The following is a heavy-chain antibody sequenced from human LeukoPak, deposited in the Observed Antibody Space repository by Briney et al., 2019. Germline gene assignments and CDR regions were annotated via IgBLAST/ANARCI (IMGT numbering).Heavy chain of an antibody. D-gene: IGHD4-11*01. CDR1: GYTFTNYY. CDR2: INPNGGYT. CDR3: ARDLLGFATTPLAD. V-gene: IGHV1-2*02. Sequence: AASVKVSCKASGYTFTNYYIHWVRQAPGQGLEWMGWINPNGGYTNYAQKIEGRVTMTRDTSITTAYMEVRSLRSDDTAVYYCARDLLGFATTPLADWGQGSLVTVSS. J-gene: IGHJ4*02.